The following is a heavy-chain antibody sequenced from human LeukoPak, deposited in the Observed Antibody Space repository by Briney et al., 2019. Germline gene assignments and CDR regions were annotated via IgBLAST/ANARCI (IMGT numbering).Heavy chain of an antibody. D-gene: IGHD3-10*01. J-gene: IGHJ4*02. Sequence: GRSLRLSCAASGFTFSSYGMHWVRQAPGKGLEWVAVIWYDGSNKYYADSVKGRFTISRDNSKNTLYLQMNSLRAEDTAVYYCAVLLWFGEFDYWGQGTLVTVSS. CDR3: AVLLWFGEFDY. CDR2: IWYDGSNK. CDR1: GFTFSSYG. V-gene: IGHV3-33*01.